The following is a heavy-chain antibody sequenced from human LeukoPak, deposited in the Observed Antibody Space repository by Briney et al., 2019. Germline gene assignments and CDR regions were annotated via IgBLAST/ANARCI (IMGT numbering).Heavy chain of an antibody. CDR2: INPNSGGT. J-gene: IGHJ4*02. V-gene: IGHV1-2*06. D-gene: IGHD4-23*01. Sequence: GASVKVSCKASGYTFTGYYMHWVRQAPGQGLEWMGRINPNSGGTNYAQKFQGRVTMTRDTSISTAYMELSSLRSEDTAVYYCATLHGGNSLFDYWGQGTLVTVSS. CDR3: ATLHGGNSLFDY. CDR1: GYTFTGYY.